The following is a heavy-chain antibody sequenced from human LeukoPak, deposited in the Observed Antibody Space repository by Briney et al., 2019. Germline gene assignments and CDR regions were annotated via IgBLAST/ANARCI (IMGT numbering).Heavy chain of an antibody. CDR3: ASEPNYSHSSGYRGD. J-gene: IGHJ4*02. V-gene: IGHV3-48*03. CDR2: ISSSASTI. D-gene: IGHD3-22*01. Sequence: GGSLRLSCATSGFTFSAYEMNWVRQAPGKGLEWVSYISSSASTIYYADSVKGRFTISRDNAKKSLYLQMNSLRAEDTAVYYCASEPNYSHSSGYRGDWGQGTLVTVSS. CDR1: GFTFSAYE.